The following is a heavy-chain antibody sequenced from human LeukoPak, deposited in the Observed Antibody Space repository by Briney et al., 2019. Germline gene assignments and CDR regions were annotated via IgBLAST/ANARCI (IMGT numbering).Heavy chain of an antibody. CDR2: IYDSETT. CDR1: GESITSYY. D-gene: IGHD6-13*01. J-gene: IGHJ4*02. CDR3: ARGFGSSWYYFDY. Sequence: SETLSLTCTVSGESITSYYWSWIRQAPGKGLEWIGYIYDSETTTYNPSLRSRVTISLDTSKKQFSLKLNSVTAADPAVYCCARGFGSSWYYFDYSGQGTLANVSS. V-gene: IGHV4-59*01.